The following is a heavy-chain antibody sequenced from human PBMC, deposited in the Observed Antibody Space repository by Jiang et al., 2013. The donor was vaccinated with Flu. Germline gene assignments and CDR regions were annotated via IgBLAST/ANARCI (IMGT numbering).Heavy chain of an antibody. D-gene: IGHD2-2*01. V-gene: IGHV7-4-1*02. CDR2: INTNTGNP. J-gene: IGHJ5*02. Sequence: QSGSELKKPGASVMVSCKASGYTFTSYAINWVRQAPGQGLEWMGWINTNTGNPTYVQGFTGRFVFSVDTSVSTACLQISSLKAEDTAVYYCARDQGVPPAINWLDPWGQGTLVAVSS. CDR3: ARDQGVPPAINWLDP. CDR1: GYTFTSYA.